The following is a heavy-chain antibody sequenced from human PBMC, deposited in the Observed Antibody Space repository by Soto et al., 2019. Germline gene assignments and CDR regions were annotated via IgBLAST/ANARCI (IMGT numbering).Heavy chain of an antibody. D-gene: IGHD3-10*01. J-gene: IGHJ4*02. V-gene: IGHV1-46*01. Sequence: ASVKVSCKSSVYTFTTYSNHWVRQAPGQGLEWMGIIDTSCGSTTYAQTFQGRVTLTRDTSTSTVYMDLTSLRSEDKAVYYCARRYYSGSGTAAALDYWGQGSLVTVSS. CDR1: VYTFTTYS. CDR2: IDTSCGST. CDR3: ARRYYSGSGTAAALDY.